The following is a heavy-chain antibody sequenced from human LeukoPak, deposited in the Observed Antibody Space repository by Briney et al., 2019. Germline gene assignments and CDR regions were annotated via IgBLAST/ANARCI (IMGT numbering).Heavy chain of an antibody. V-gene: IGHV1-46*01. CDR2: INPSGGST. CDR3: ARDLLARRYGSGSSLWFWFDP. D-gene: IGHD3-10*01. Sequence: SVQVSCKASGYTFTSYYMHWVRQAPGQGLEWMGMINPSGGSTSYAQKFQGRVTMTRDTSTSTVYMEPSSRSSEATAVYYCARDLLARRYGSGSSLWFWFDPWGQGTLVTVSS. CDR1: GYTFTSYY. J-gene: IGHJ5*02.